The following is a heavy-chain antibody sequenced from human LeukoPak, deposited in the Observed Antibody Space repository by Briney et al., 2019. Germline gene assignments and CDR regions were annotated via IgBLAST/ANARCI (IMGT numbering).Heavy chain of an antibody. J-gene: IGHJ3*02. CDR1: GGSISSSSYY. V-gene: IGHV4-39*01. Sequence: SETLSLTCTVSGGSISSSSYYWGWIRQPPGKGLEWIGSIYYSGSTYYSPSLKSRVTLSVDTSKNQFSLKLSSVTVADTAVYYCARRSVGDSGYDAFDIWGQGTMVTVSS. D-gene: IGHD2-21*02. CDR3: ARRSVGDSGYDAFDI. CDR2: IYYSGST.